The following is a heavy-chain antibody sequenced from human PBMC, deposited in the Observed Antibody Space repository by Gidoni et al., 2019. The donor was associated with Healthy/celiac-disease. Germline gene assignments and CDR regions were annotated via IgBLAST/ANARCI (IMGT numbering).Heavy chain of an antibody. CDR1: GGTFSSYA. CDR3: ARAREIAAAGYWYFDL. V-gene: IGHV1-69*01. D-gene: IGHD6-13*01. J-gene: IGHJ2*01. Sequence: QVQLVPSGAEVKKPGSSVKVSCKASGGTFSSYAISWVRQAPGQGLEWMGGIIPIFGTANYAQKFQGRVTITADESTSTAYMELSSLRSEDTAVYYCARAREIAAAGYWYFDLWGRGTLVTVSS. CDR2: IIPIFGTA.